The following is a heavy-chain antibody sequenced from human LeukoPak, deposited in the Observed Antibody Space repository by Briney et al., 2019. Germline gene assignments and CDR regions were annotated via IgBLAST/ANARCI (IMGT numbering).Heavy chain of an antibody. CDR2: ISAYNGNT. Sequence: ASVQVSCKASGYTFTSYGISWVRQAPGQGLEWMGWISAYNGNTNYAQKLQGRVTMTTDTSTSTAYMELRSLRSDDTAVYYCARDLDILRAFDIWGQGTMVTVSS. D-gene: IGHD3-9*01. CDR1: GYTFTSYG. V-gene: IGHV1-18*01. J-gene: IGHJ3*02. CDR3: ARDLDILRAFDI.